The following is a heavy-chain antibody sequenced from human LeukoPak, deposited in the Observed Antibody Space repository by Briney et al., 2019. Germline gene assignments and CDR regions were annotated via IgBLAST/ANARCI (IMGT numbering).Heavy chain of an antibody. D-gene: IGHD5-18*01. V-gene: IGHV3-74*01. CDR3: ARGGGGYSYGSFDY. CDR1: GFTFSSYW. CDR2: INSDGSST. Sequence: GGSLRLSCAASGFTFSSYWMHWVRQAPGKGLVWVSRINSDGSSTSYADSVKGRFTISRDNAKNTLYLQMNSLRAEDTAVYYCARGGGGYSYGSFDYWSQGTLVTVSS. J-gene: IGHJ4*02.